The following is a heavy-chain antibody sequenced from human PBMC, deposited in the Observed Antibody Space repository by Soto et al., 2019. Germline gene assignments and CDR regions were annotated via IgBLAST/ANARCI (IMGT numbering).Heavy chain of an antibody. Sequence: PGGSLRLSCAASGFTFSSYAMNWVRQAPGKGREWVSAISGSGGRTYYADSVKGRFTISSDSSKNTLYLQMNSLRAEDTAVYYCAKATYDRSGYYGFQSYDSWGQGSLVTVSA. J-gene: IGHJ4*02. CDR2: ISGSGGRT. CDR1: GFTFSSYA. V-gene: IGHV3-23*01. D-gene: IGHD3-22*01. CDR3: AKATYDRSGYYGFQSYDS.